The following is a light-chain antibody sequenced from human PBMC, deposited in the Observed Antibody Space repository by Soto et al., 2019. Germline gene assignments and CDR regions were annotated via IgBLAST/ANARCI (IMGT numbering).Light chain of an antibody. Sequence: ERVMTQSPATLSASPGVRVTLSCRASQSVSKKLVWYQQKPGQAPRLLIYDASTRATGIPARFSGSGFGTEFTRTISSLQSEDFAVYYCQQYDDWPPLTFGGGTKVEIK. J-gene: IGKJ4*01. CDR3: QQYDDWPPLT. V-gene: IGKV3-15*01. CDR2: DAS. CDR1: QSVSKK.